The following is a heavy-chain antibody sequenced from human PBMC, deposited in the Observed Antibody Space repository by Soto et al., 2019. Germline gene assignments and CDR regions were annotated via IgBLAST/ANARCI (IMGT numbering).Heavy chain of an antibody. CDR2: INPNSGGT. CDR1: GYTFTGYY. V-gene: IGHV1-2*04. D-gene: IGHD2-2*01. J-gene: IGHJ6*03. CDR3: AREYRDIVVVPAAMAVDYYYMDV. Sequence: AASVKVSCKASGYTFTGYYMHWVRQAPGQGLEWMGWINPNSGGTNYAQKFQGWVTMTRDTSISTAYMELSRLRSDDTAVYYCAREYRDIVVVPAAMAVDYYYMDVWGKGTTVTVSS.